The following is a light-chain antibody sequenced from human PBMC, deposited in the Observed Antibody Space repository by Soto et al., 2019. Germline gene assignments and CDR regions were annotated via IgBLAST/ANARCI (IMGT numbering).Light chain of an antibody. V-gene: IGLV2-8*01. J-gene: IGLJ3*02. Sequence: QSVLTQPPSASGSPGQSVTISCTGTSSDVGGYNYVSWYQQHPGKAPKLMIYEVSKRPSGVPDRFSGSKSGNTASLTVSGLQAEDESEYYCQSYDSSLTGSVFGGGTKLTVL. CDR2: EVS. CDR3: QSYDSSLTGSV. CDR1: SSDVGGYNY.